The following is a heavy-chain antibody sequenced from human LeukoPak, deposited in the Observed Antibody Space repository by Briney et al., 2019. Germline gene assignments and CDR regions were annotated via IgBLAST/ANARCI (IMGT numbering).Heavy chain of an antibody. J-gene: IGHJ4*02. Sequence: GRSLRLSCAASGFTFSSYAMHWVRQAPGKGLEWVAVILYDGSNKYYADSVKGRFTISRDNSKNTLYLQMNSLRAEDTAVYYCARDRSNYCTNGVCYIFDYWGQGTLVTVSS. CDR2: ILYDGSNK. CDR3: ARDRSNYCTNGVCYIFDY. CDR1: GFTFSSYA. D-gene: IGHD2-8*01. V-gene: IGHV3-30-3*01.